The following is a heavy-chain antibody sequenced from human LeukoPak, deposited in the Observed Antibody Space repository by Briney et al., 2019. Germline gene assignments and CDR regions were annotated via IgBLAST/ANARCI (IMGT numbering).Heavy chain of an antibody. V-gene: IGHV4-34*01. D-gene: IGHD2-2*02. J-gene: IGHJ5*02. Sequence: SETLSPTCAVYGGSFSGYYWSWIRQPPGKGLEWIGEINHSGSTNYNPSLKSRVTISVDTSKNQFSLRLSSVTAADTAVYYCARAFRGYCSSTSCYTNWFDPWGQGTLVTVSS. CDR1: GGSFSGYY. CDR2: INHSGST. CDR3: ARAFRGYCSSTSCYTNWFDP.